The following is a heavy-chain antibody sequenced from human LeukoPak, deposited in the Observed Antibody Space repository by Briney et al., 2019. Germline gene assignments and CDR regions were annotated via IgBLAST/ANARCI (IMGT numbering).Heavy chain of an antibody. CDR2: IYYSGST. D-gene: IGHD3-22*01. Sequence: SETLSLTCTVSGGSISSNNYYWGWIRQPPGKGLECIGTIYYSGSTYYNPSLKSRVTISVDTSKNHFSLKLGSVTAADTAVYYCARQGDSSAYNFDFWGQGTLVTVSS. CDR3: ARQGDSSAYNFDF. CDR1: GGSISSNNYY. V-gene: IGHV4-39*01. J-gene: IGHJ4*02.